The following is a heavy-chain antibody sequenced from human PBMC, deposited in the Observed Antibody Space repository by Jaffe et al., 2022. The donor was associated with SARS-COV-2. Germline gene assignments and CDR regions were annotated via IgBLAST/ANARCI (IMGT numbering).Heavy chain of an antibody. Sequence: QVQLQESGPGLVKPSETLSLTCTVSGYSISSGYYWGWIRQPPGKGLEWIGSIYHSGSTYYNPSLKSRVTISVDTSKNQFSLKLSSVTAADTAVYYCARDTMVRGATPPAPFDPWGQGTLVTVSS. J-gene: IGHJ5*02. CDR3: ARDTMVRGATPPAPFDP. V-gene: IGHV4-38-2*02. D-gene: IGHD3-10*01. CDR1: GYSISSGYY. CDR2: IYHSGST.